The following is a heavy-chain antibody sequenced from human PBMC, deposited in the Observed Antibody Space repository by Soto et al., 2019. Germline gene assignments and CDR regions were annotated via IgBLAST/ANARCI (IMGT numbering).Heavy chain of an antibody. J-gene: IGHJ6*03. D-gene: IGHD2-2*01. CDR3: ARDSIVVVPAATYYYYYYYMDV. CDR1: GFTFSSYW. Sequence: PGGSLRLSCAASGFTFSSYWMSWVRQAPGKGLEWVANIKQDGSEKYYVDSVKGRFTISRDNAKNSLYLQMNSLRAEDTAVYYCARDSIVVVPAATYYYYYYYMDVWGKGTTVTVSS. CDR2: IKQDGSEK. V-gene: IGHV3-7*01.